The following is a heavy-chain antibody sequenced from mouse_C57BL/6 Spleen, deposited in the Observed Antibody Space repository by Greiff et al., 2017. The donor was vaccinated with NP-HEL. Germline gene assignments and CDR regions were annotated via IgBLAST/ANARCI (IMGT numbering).Heavy chain of an antibody. J-gene: IGHJ3*01. Sequence: VKLQESGPGLVQPSQSLSITCTVSGFSLTSYGVHWVRQSPGKGLEWLGVIWSGGSTDYNAAFISRLSISKDNSKSQVFFKMNSLQADDTARYYCARWLRGFAYWGQGTLVTVSA. V-gene: IGHV2-2*01. CDR1: GFSLTSYG. D-gene: IGHD2-2*01. CDR3: ARWLRGFAY. CDR2: IWSGGST.